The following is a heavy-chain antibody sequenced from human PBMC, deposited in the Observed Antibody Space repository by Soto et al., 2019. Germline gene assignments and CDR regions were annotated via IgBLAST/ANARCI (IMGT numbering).Heavy chain of an antibody. V-gene: IGHV3-21*01. Sequence: GGSLRLSCAASGFTFSSYSMNWVRQAPGKGLEWVSSISSSSSYIYYADSVKGRFTISRDNAKNSLYLQMNSLRAEDTAVYYCARWYSSSWYRSAFDIWGQGTMVTVSS. CDR3: ARWYSSSWYRSAFDI. J-gene: IGHJ3*02. CDR2: ISSSSSYI. CDR1: GFTFSSYS. D-gene: IGHD6-13*01.